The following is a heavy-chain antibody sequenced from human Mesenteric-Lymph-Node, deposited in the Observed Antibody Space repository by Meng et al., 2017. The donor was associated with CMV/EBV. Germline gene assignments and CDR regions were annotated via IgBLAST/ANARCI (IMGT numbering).Heavy chain of an antibody. V-gene: IGHV4-38-2*01. D-gene: IGHD3-16*01. CDR2: INYGGST. J-gene: IGHJ4*02. CDR3: ARWGGRWVDPPGFDY. CDR1: GFTFTSYW. Sequence: GSLRLSCAASGFTFTSYWMHWIRQSPGKGLEWIGSINYGGSTSHNPSLKSRVAISVDTSKNEFSLRLTSVTAADTAVYYCARWGGRWVDPPGFDYWGQGTLVTVSS.